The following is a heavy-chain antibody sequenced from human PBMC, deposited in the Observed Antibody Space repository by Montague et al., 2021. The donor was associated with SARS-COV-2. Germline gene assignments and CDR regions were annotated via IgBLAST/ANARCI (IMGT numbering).Heavy chain of an antibody. V-gene: IGHV3-33*01. CDR3: AREGSGYSSGWYGYYYYGMDV. Sequence: PLRLSCAASGFTFSSYGMHWVRQAPGKGLEWVAVIWYDGSNKYYADSVKGRFTISRDNSKNTPYLQMNSLRAEDTAVYYCAREGSGYSSGWYGYYYYGMDVWGQGTTVTVSS. D-gene: IGHD6-19*01. J-gene: IGHJ6*02. CDR2: IWYDGSNK. CDR1: GFTFSSYG.